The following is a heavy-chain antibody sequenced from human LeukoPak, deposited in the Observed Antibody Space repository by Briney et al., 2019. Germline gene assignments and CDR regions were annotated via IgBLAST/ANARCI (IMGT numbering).Heavy chain of an antibody. Sequence: KASETLSLTCTVSGGSISSGGYYWSWIRQPPGKGLEWIGYIYHSGSTYYNPSLKSRVTISVDTSKNQFSLKLSSVTAADTAVYYCARVTKGAFDIWGQGTMVTVSS. CDR2: IYHSGST. J-gene: IGHJ3*02. V-gene: IGHV4-30-2*05. CDR1: GGSISSGGYY. CDR3: ARVTKGAFDI.